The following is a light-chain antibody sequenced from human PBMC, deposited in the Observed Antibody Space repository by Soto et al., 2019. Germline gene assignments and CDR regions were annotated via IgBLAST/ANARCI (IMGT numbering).Light chain of an antibody. J-gene: IGLJ1*01. CDR1: SSNIGSNT. CDR2: SNN. CDR3: AAWDDGLNGFWV. V-gene: IGLV1-44*01. Sequence: QSVLTQPPSVSAAPGQKVTISCSGSSSNIGSNTVNWYQQLPGTAPKVLIYSNNQRPSGVPDRFSGSKSGTSASLAISGLQSEDEADYYCAAWDDGLNGFWVFGTGTKVTVL.